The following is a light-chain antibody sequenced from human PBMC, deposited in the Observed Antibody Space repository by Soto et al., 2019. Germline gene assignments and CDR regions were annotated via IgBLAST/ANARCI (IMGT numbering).Light chain of an antibody. Sequence: QSVLTQPPSASWSPGKSVTISCTGASSDVGGYNFVSWYQHHPGKAPRLMIYDVTQRPSGVPDRFSGSKSGNTASLTVSGLQVDDEAYYYCSSYAGSSIPVAFGGGTKLTVL. CDR2: DVT. CDR3: SSYAGSSIPVA. J-gene: IGLJ2*01. V-gene: IGLV2-8*01. CDR1: SSDVGGYNF.